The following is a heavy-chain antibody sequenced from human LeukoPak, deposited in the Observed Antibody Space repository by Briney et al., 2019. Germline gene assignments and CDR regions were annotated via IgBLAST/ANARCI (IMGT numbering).Heavy chain of an antibody. CDR3: AKDGEYMSY. CDR1: RFTFSSYG. CDR2: IWYDGSNK. Sequence: GGSLRLSCAASRFTFSSYGMHWVRQAPGKGLEWVAFIWYDGSNKYYADSVKGRFTISRDNSKNTLYLQMNSLRAEDTAVYYCAKDGEYMSYWGQGTLVTVSS. V-gene: IGHV3-30*02. J-gene: IGHJ4*02. D-gene: IGHD4-17*01.